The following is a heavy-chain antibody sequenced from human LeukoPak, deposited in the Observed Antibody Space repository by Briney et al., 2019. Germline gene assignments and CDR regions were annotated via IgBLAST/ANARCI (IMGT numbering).Heavy chain of an antibody. CDR1: GFTFSNYG. Sequence: GRSLRLSCAASGFTFSNYGMHWVRQAPGKGLEWVAIIWFDGSNKYYADSVKGRFTISRDNSRNTLYLQMNSLTAEDTAVYYCAMSGRGYSGYDPFDYWGQGTLVTVSS. J-gene: IGHJ4*02. CDR3: AMSGRGYSGYDPFDY. V-gene: IGHV3-33*01. D-gene: IGHD5-12*01. CDR2: IWFDGSNK.